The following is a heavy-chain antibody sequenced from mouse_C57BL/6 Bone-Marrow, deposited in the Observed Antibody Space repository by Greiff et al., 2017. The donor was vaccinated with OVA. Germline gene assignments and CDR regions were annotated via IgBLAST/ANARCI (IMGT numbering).Heavy chain of an antibody. V-gene: IGHV1-81*01. Sequence: QVQLQQSGAELARPGASVKLSCKASGYTFTSYGISWVKQRTGQGLEWIGEIYPRSGNTYYNEKFKGKATLTADKSSSTAYMELRSLTSEDSAVYFWARGDYYGSSYRFAYWGQGTLVTVSA. CDR3: ARGDYYGSSYRFAY. CDR1: GYTFTSYG. CDR2: IYPRSGNT. D-gene: IGHD1-1*01. J-gene: IGHJ3*01.